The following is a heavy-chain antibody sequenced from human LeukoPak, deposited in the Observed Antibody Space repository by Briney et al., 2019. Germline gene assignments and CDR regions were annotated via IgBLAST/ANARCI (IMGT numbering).Heavy chain of an antibody. Sequence: HPGGSLRLSCAASGFTFSSYGMHWVRQAPGKGLEWVAFIRYDGSNKYYADSVKGRFTISRDNSKNTLYLQMNSLRAEDTAVYYCAREKEGYCSRTSCYLDYYYYYMDVWGKGTTVTISS. CDR2: IRYDGSNK. CDR1: GFTFSSYG. V-gene: IGHV3-30*02. D-gene: IGHD2-2*01. J-gene: IGHJ6*03. CDR3: AREKEGYCSRTSCYLDYYYYYMDV.